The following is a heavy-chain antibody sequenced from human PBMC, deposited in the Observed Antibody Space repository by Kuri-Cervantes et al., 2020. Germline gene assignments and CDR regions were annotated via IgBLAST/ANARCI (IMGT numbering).Heavy chain of an antibody. D-gene: IGHD4-23*01. CDR3: AKDPLAYGGHYLDY. V-gene: IGHV3-23*01. CDR1: GFTFSNYG. J-gene: IGHJ4*02. Sequence: GGSLRLSCATSGFTFSNYGMSWVRQAPGKGLEWVSTISDRTYYTDSVKGRFTISRDNSNNILYLQMNVLRADDTAVYYCAKDPLAYGGHYLDYWGQGTLVTVSS. CDR2: ISDRT.